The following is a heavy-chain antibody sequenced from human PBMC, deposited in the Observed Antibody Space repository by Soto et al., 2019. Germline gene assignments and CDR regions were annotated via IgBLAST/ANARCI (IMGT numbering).Heavy chain of an antibody. CDR3: AHSPHPSVWYWFDP. D-gene: IGHD2-8*02. Sequence: QITLKESGPTLVKPTQTLTLTCTFFGFSFSTSGVGVGWIRQPPGKALEWLALIYWDGDERYSPSLKSRLTIXKXTXXNQVVLTMTNMDPVDTATYYCAHSPHPSVWYWFDPWGQGTLVTISS. J-gene: IGHJ5*02. CDR2: IYWDGDE. CDR1: GFSFSTSGVG. V-gene: IGHV2-5*02.